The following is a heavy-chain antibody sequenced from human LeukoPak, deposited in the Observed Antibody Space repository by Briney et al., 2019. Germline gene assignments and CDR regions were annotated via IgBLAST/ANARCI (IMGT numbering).Heavy chain of an antibody. CDR2: ISYSGST. V-gene: IGHV4-39*07. CDR3: ARVSWFPGTSYYYMDV. D-gene: IGHD1-1*01. CDR1: GGSISSSSYF. Sequence: PSETLSLTCTVSGGSISSSSYFWGWIRQPPGQGLEWIGSISYSGSTYHNPSLKSRVTISVDTSKNQFSLKLSSVTAADTAVYFCARVSWFPGTSYYYMDVWGKGTTVTVSS. J-gene: IGHJ6*03.